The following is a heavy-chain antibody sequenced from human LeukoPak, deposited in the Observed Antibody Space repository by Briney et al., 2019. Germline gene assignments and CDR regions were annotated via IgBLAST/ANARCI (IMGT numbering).Heavy chain of an antibody. CDR2: IIPIFGTA. J-gene: IGHJ5*02. CDR3: ARVRSYYLSSPLNWFDP. Sequence: GASVKVSCKASGGTFSSYAISWVRQAPGQGLEWMGGIIPIFGTANYAQKFQGRVTITADKSTSTAYMELSSLRSEDTAVYYCARVRSYYLSSPLNWFDPWGQGTLVTVSS. CDR1: GGTFSSYA. V-gene: IGHV1-69*06. D-gene: IGHD3-10*01.